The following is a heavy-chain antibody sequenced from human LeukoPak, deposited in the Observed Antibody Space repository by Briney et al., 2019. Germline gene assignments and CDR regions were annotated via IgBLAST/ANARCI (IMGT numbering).Heavy chain of an antibody. Sequence: PGGSLRLSCAASGFTFSSYEMNWVRQAPGKGLQWVSYISSSGSTIYYTDSVKGRFTISRDNSKNTLYLQMNSLRAEDTAVYYCARGAYYGSGDAFDIWGQGTMVTASS. CDR1: GFTFSSYE. J-gene: IGHJ3*02. CDR2: ISSSGSTI. D-gene: IGHD3-10*01. CDR3: ARGAYYGSGDAFDI. V-gene: IGHV3-48*03.